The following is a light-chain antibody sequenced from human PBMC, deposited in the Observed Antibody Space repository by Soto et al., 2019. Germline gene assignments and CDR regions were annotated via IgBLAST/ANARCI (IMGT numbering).Light chain of an antibody. CDR3: QQYGTSPRT. CDR1: EIVSTSY. J-gene: IGKJ1*01. CDR2: GAS. V-gene: IGKV3-20*01. Sequence: EIVLTQSPGTLSLSPGERATLSCRASEIVSTSYLAWYQQKPGQAPRLLIYGASSRATGIPDRFSGSGSRTDYTLTISRLEPEDFAVYYCQQYGTSPRTFGQGTKVEIK.